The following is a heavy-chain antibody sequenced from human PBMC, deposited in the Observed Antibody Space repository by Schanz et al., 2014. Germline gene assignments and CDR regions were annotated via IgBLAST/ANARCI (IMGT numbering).Heavy chain of an antibody. Sequence: LRLSCAASGFPFSSYAMSWVRQAPGKGLECVSALSGSGGSTYYVDSVKGRFTISRDNSKNTLYLQMNSLRADDTAVYCGARAHGNNWYGKVLDYGGHGTQVTVS. J-gene: IGHJ4*01. CDR3: ARAHGNNWYGKVLDY. CDR1: GFPFSSYA. CDR2: LSGSGGST. V-gene: IGHV3-23*01. D-gene: IGHD1-1*01.